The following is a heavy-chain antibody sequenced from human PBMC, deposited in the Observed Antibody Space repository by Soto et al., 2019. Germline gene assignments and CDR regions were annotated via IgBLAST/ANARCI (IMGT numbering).Heavy chain of an antibody. CDR2: ITSASDYI. V-gene: IGHV3-21*01. CDR3: ARVGNGSSTPLDI. CDR1: GFMFTRST. D-gene: IGHD1-26*01. J-gene: IGHJ3*02. Sequence: PGGSLRLSCVASGFMFTRSTMNWVRQAPGKGLEWVSSITSASDYIFYADSVKGRFTISRDNAKNSLYLQMNSLRAEDTAVYYCARVGNGSSTPLDICGQGTMVTVSS.